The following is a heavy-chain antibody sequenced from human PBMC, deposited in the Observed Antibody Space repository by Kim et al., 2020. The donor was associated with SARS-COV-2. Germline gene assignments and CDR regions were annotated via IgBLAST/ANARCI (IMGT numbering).Heavy chain of an antibody. J-gene: IGHJ4*02. CDR2: IYYSGST. D-gene: IGHD2-8*01. CDR3: ARKYCTNGVCWGPYFDY. Sequence: SETLSLTCTVSGGSISSYYWSWIRQPPGKGLEWIGYIYYSGSTNYNPSLKSRVTISVDTSKNQFSLKLSSVTAADTAVYYCARKYCTNGVCWGPYFDYWGQGTLVTVSS. V-gene: IGHV4-59*13. CDR1: GGSISSYY.